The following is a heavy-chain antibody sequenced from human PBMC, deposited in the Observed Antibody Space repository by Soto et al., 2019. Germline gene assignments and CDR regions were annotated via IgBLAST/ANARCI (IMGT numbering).Heavy chain of an antibody. CDR3: ARDFDY. J-gene: IGHJ4*02. CDR2: IDDSGST. Sequence: SETLSLTCTVSGGSVSSRSYYWSWIRQSPGRGLEWIGNIDDSGSTDYIPSLKSRVTISVDTSKNQFSLKLSSVTAADTAVYYCARDFDYWGQGILLTVS. V-gene: IGHV4-61*01. CDR1: GGSVSSRSYY.